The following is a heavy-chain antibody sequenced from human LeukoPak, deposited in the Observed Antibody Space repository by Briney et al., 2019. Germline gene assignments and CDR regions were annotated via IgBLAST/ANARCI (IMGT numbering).Heavy chain of an antibody. V-gene: IGHV3-66*01. CDR3: ARDPADYYDSSGNSGGY. J-gene: IGHJ4*02. CDR2: IYSGGST. CDR1: GFTVSSNF. D-gene: IGHD3-22*01. Sequence: PGGSLRLSCAASGFTVSSNFMSWVRQAPGKGLEWVSVIYSGGSTYYADSVKGRFTISRDNSKNTLYLQMNSLRAEDTAVYYCARDPADYYDSSGNSGGYWGQGTLVTVSS.